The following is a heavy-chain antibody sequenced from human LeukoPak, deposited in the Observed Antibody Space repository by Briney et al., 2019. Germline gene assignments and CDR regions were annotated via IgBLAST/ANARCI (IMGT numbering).Heavy chain of an antibody. CDR3: ARPYCSSTSCYTGIGY. J-gene: IGHJ4*02. CDR1: GFTFSIYS. V-gene: IGHV3-21*01. CDR2: ISSSSSYI. D-gene: IGHD2-2*02. Sequence: PGGSLRLSCAASGFTFSIYSMNGVRQAPGKGLECVSSISSSSSYIYYAVSVKGRFTISRDNAKNSLYLQMNSLRAEDPAVYYCARPYCSSTSCYTGIGYWGQGTLVTVSS.